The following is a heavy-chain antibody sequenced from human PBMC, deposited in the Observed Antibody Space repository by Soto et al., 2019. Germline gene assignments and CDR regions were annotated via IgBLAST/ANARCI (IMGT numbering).Heavy chain of an antibody. CDR1: EFTFSMDC. D-gene: IGHD3-10*01. CDR3: GRDLSGRADV. J-gene: IGHJ6*02. Sequence: PGVPLRLSFVACEFTFSMDCMHCFRQVPGKGLVWFSRLNEDGSFTSYSDSVKCGLTIFRDNAKKTLYLEMNSMRAEDSAVYYCGRDLSGRADVWGQGTTVNVSS. V-gene: IGHV3-74*01. CDR2: LNEDGSFT.